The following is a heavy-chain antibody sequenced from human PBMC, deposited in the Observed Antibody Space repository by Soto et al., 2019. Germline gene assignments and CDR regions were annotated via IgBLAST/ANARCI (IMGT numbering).Heavy chain of an antibody. J-gene: IGHJ6*02. V-gene: IGHV1-46*01. D-gene: IGHD2-21*02. CDR2: INPSGGST. CDR3: ARDLVVVTAPPGLGMDV. Sequence: RASVKVSCKASGYTFTSYYMRWVRQAPGQGLEWMGIINPSGGSTSYAQKFQGRVTMTRDTSTSTVYMELSSLRSEDTAVYYCARDLVVVTAPPGLGMDVWGQGTTVTVSS. CDR1: GYTFTSYY.